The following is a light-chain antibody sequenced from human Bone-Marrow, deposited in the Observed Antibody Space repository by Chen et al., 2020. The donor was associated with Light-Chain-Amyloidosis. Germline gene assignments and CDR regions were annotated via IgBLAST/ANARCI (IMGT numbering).Light chain of an antibody. CDR2: RDT. CDR3: QSADSSGTYEVI. CDR1: DLPTKY. J-gene: IGLJ2*01. V-gene: IGLV3-25*03. Sequence: SYELTQPPSVSVSPGHTARITCSGDDLPTKYAYWYQQKPGQAPVLGIHRDTERRSGISERFSGSSSGTTATLTISGVQAEDEADYHCQSADSSGTYEVIFGGGTKLTVL.